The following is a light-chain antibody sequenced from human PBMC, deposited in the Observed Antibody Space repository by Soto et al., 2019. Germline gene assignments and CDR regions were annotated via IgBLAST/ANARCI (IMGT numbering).Light chain of an antibody. CDR2: DTS. CDR3: LLPFRGARGGGV. CDR1: TGAVTSGHY. J-gene: IGLJ2*01. V-gene: IGLV7-46*01. Sequence: QAVVTQEPSLTVSPGGTVTLTCGSSTGAVTSGHYPYWFQQKPGQAPRTLIYDTSNKHSWTPARFSGSLLGGKAALTLSGGRPEEGVGFYCLLPFRGARGGGVFGGGTKLTVL.